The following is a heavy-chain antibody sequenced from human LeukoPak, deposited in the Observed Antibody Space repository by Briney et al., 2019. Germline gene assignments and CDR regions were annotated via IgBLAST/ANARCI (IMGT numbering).Heavy chain of an antibody. V-gene: IGHV3-30*02. Sequence: PGGSLRLSCAASGFTFSSYGMHWVRQAPGKGLEWVAFIRYDGSNKYYADSVKGRFTISRDNSKNTLYLQMNSLRAEDTAVYYCSKQGGSGYYRYYYDMEVWGKGTTVTVSS. D-gene: IGHD3-3*01. J-gene: IGHJ6*03. CDR1: GFTFSSYG. CDR3: SKQGGSGYYRYYYDMEV. CDR2: IRYDGSNK.